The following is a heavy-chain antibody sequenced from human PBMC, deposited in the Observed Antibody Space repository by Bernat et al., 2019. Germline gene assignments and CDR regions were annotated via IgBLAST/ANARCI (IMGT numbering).Heavy chain of an antibody. J-gene: IGHJ3*02. CDR1: GGSISSGGYY. CDR2: IYYSGST. CDR3: ARFLCNYYDSSGYCLFDI. D-gene: IGHD3-22*01. V-gene: IGHV4-31*03. Sequence: QVQLQESGPGLVKPSQTLSLTCTVSGGSISSGGYYWSWIRQHPGKGLEWIGYIYYSGSTYFNPSLKSRVTISVDTSKTQFSLKLSSVTAADTAVYYCARFLCNYYDSSGYCLFDIWGQGTMVTVSS.